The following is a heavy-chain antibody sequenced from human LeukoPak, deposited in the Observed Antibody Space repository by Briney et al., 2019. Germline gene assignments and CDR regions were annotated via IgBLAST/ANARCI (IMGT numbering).Heavy chain of an antibody. D-gene: IGHD3-22*01. Sequence: GGSLTLSCPASGFTFDDYAMHWVRQAPGKGLEWVAGISWNSGSIGYADSVKGRFTISRDNAKNSLYLQMNSLRAEDTALYYCAKDMRYDSSGYSFDYWGQGTLVAVSS. CDR3: AKDMRYDSSGYSFDY. J-gene: IGHJ4*02. V-gene: IGHV3-9*01. CDR1: GFTFDDYA. CDR2: ISWNSGSI.